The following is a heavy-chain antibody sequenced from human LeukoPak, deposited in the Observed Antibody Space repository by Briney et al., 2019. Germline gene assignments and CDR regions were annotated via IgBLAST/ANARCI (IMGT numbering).Heavy chain of an antibody. D-gene: IGHD3-3*01. CDR2: IIPIFGTA. J-gene: IGHJ4*02. Sequence: SVKVSCKASGGTFSSYAISWVRQAPGQGLEWMGGIIPIFGTANYAQKFQGRVTITADESTSTAYMVLSSLRSEDTAVYYCARSPNYDFWSGYHYYFDYWGQGTLVTVSS. CDR3: ARSPNYDFWSGYHYYFDY. V-gene: IGHV1-69*13. CDR1: GGTFSSYA.